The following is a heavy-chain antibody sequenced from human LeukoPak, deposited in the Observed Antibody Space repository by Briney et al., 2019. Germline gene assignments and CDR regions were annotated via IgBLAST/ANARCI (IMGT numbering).Heavy chain of an antibody. V-gene: IGHV4-38-2*02. D-gene: IGHD3-22*01. Sequence: SETLSLTCIVSGYSISSGYYWGWIRQPPGKGLEWIGSIYHSGSTYYNPSLKSRVTISVDTSKNQFSLKLSSVTAADTAVYYFARASYYYDSSGYYPYYFDYWGQGTLVTVSS. CDR3: ARASYYYDSSGYYPYYFDY. CDR2: IYHSGST. J-gene: IGHJ4*02. CDR1: GYSISSGYY.